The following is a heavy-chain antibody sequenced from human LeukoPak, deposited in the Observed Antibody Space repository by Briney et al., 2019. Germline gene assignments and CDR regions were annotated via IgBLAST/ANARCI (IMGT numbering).Heavy chain of an antibody. D-gene: IGHD6-13*01. CDR1: GGSFSGYY. J-gene: IGHJ4*02. V-gene: IGHV4-34*01. CDR3: AGNSGYSSS. Sequence: SETLSLTCAVYGGSFSGYYWSWIRQPPGKGLEWIGEINHSGSTNYNPSLKSRVTISVDTPKNQFSLKLSSVTAADTAVYYCAGNSGYSSSWGQGTLVTVSS. CDR2: INHSGST.